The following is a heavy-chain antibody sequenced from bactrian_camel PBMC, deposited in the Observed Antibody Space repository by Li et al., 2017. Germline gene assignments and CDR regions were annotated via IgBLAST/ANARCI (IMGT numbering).Heavy chain of an antibody. Sequence: VQLVESGGGSVQAGGSLRLSCVVSGHSRGSNCVGWFRQAPGKEREKVAVIWGGGRGTSCADSVKGRFTISQANAKNTVYLQMNSLKPEDTAMYYCAAGPPAGWLRCEYNYWGQGTQVTVS. V-gene: IGHV3-3*01. J-gene: IGHJ4*01. CDR3: AAGPPAGWLRCEYNY. D-gene: IGHD1*01. CDR1: GHSRGSNC. CDR2: IWGGGRGT.